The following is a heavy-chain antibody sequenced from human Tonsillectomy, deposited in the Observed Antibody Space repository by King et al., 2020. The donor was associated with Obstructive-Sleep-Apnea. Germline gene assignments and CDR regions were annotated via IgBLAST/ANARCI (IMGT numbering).Heavy chain of an antibody. J-gene: IGHJ4*02. CDR3: ARHTTDYDVLTGYSYHFDS. CDR1: VGSIISYY. CDR2: IYYSGST. Sequence: VQLQESGPGLVKPSETLSLTCTVSVGSIISYYWSWIRQPPGKGLEWIGYIYYSGSTKYNPSLKNRVTISVDTSKNQFSLQLSSVTAADTAVDYCARHTTDYDVLTGYSYHFDSWGQGTLVTVSS. D-gene: IGHD3-9*01. V-gene: IGHV4-59*08.